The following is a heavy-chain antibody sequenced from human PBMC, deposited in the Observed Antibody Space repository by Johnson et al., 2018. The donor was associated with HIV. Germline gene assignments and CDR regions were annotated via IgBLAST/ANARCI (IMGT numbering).Heavy chain of an antibody. CDR2: ISGSGGTI. CDR1: GFTFSDYY. D-gene: IGHD2-15*01. V-gene: IGHV3-11*04. Sequence: QVQLVESGGGLVKPGGSLRLSCVASGFTFSDYYMTWIRQAPGKGLEWVSYISGSGGTIYSADSVQGRFTISRDNARNSLYLQMNSLRVEDTAVYYCARSKDCSGGSCHDAFDIWGQGTMVIVSS. J-gene: IGHJ3*02. CDR3: ARSKDCSGGSCHDAFDI.